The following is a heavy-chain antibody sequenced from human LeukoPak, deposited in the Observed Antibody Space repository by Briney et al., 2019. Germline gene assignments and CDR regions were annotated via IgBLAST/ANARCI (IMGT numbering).Heavy chain of an antibody. Sequence: GGSLRLSCAASGFTFSSYGMHWVRQAPGKGLEWVAVIWYDGSNKYYADSVKGRFTISRDNSKNTLYLQMNSLRAEDTAVYYCARDSRSATLGGMDVWGQGTRSPSP. D-gene: IGHD2-2*01. J-gene: IGHJ6*02. CDR1: GFTFSSYG. CDR2: IWYDGSNK. CDR3: ARDSRSATLGGMDV. V-gene: IGHV3-33*01.